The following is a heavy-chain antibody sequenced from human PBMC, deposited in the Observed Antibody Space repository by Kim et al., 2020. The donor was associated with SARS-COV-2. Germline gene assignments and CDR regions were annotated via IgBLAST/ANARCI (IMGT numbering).Heavy chain of an antibody. CDR1: GDSVSSNNVA. J-gene: IGHJ4*02. CDR3: ARAVATRFDS. CDR2: TYYRSKWST. Sequence: SQTLSLTCAISGDSVSSNNVAWNWVRQSPSRGLEWLGRTYYRSKWSTDYAVSVKGRLAIDSDTSKNQFSLQLNSVTPDDTAVYFCARAVATRFDSWGQGTLVTVSP. D-gene: IGHD5-12*01. V-gene: IGHV6-1*01.